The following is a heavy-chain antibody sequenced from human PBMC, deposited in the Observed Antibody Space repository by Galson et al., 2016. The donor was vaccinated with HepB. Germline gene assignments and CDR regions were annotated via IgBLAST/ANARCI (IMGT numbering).Heavy chain of an antibody. V-gene: IGHV4-59*01. Sequence: SETLSLTCTVSGASISRYYWSWIRQAPGKGLEWIGYIDYGGTTKYNPSLKSRVTISVNTSKNYFSLELTSVIAADTAVYFCARERQSWGHFDYWGQGSLVSVSS. D-gene: IGHD7-27*01. CDR1: GASISRYY. CDR2: IDYGGTT. J-gene: IGHJ4*02. CDR3: ARERQSWGHFDY.